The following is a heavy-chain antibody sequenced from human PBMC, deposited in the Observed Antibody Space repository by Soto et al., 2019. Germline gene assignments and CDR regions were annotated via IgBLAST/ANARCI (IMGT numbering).Heavy chain of an antibody. V-gene: IGHV4-39*07. CDR3: ARGINSSGWYYWFDP. D-gene: IGHD6-19*01. CDR1: GGSISSSSYY. J-gene: IGHJ5*02. CDR2: IYYSGST. Sequence: PSETLSLTCTVSGGSISSSSYYWGWIRQPPGKGLEWIGSIYYSGSTYYNPSLKSRVTISVDTSKNQFSLKLSSVTAADTAVYYCARGINSSGWYYWFDPWGQGTLVTVSS.